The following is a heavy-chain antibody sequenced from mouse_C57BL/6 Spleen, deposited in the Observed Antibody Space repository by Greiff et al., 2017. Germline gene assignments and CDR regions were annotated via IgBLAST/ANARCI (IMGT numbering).Heavy chain of an antibody. J-gene: IGHJ2*01. V-gene: IGHV1-15*01. CDR2: IDPETGGT. D-gene: IGHD1-1*01. Sequence: QVQLQQSGAELVRPGASVTLSCKASGYTFTDYEMHWVKQTPVHGLEWIGAIDPETGGTAYNQKFKGKAILTADKSSSTAYMELRSLTSEDSAVYYCTYYYGSESYFDYWGQGTTLTVSS. CDR1: GYTFTDYE. CDR3: TYYYGSESYFDY.